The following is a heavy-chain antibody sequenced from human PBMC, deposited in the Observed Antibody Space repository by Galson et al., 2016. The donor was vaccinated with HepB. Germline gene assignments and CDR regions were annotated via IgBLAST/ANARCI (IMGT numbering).Heavy chain of an antibody. CDR1: GDSVSSHSAA. D-gene: IGHD2/OR15-2a*01. CDR2: TYYRSKWYN. CDR3: ARVRCSTFRCQNWFDP. Sequence: CAISGDSVSSHSAAWTWIRQSPLRGLEWLGGTYYRSKWYNDYAVSVKSRISIHPDTSKNQFSLQLNSVTPEDTAVYYCARVRCSTFRCQNWFDPWGQGTLVTVSS. V-gene: IGHV6-1*01. J-gene: IGHJ5*02.